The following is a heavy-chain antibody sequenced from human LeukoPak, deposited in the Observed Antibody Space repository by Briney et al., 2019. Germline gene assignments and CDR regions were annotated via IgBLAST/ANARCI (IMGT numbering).Heavy chain of an antibody. CDR3: ARYRVDTAMNFDY. V-gene: IGHV4-39*07. CDR1: GGSISSSSYY. J-gene: IGHJ4*02. Sequence: SETLSLTCTVSGGSISSSSYYWGWIRQPPGKGLEWIGSIYYSGSTYYNPSLKSRVTISVDTSKNQFSLKLSSVTAADTAVYYCARYRVDTAMNFDYWGQGTLVTVSS. CDR2: IYYSGST. D-gene: IGHD5-18*01.